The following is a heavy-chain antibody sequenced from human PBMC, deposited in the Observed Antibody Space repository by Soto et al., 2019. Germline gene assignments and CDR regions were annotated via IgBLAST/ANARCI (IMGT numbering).Heavy chain of an antibody. D-gene: IGHD2-21*02. V-gene: IGHV4-30-4*08. Sequence: PSETLSLTCTVSGGSVXSGSYYWSWIRQPPGKGLEWIGYIYDSGTTYYNPSLKGRVTISVDTSKNQFSLKLNSVTAADTAVYFCARTSGGDCYAFDYWGQGTLLTVSS. J-gene: IGHJ4*02. CDR3: ARTSGGDCYAFDY. CDR1: GGSVXSGSYY. CDR2: IYDSGTT.